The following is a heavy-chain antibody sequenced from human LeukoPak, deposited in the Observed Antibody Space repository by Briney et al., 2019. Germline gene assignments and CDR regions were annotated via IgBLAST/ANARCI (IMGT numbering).Heavy chain of an antibody. CDR2: MNPNSGNT. V-gene: IGHV1-8*01. D-gene: IGHD3-22*01. Sequence: ASVKVSCKASGYTFTSYDINWVRQATGQRLEWMGWMNPNSGNTGYAQKFQGRVTMTRNTSIRTAYMELSSLRSEDTAVYYCVSPGVYYDSSGYYPFDYWGQGTLVTVSS. CDR3: VSPGVYYDSSGYYPFDY. CDR1: GYTFTSYD. J-gene: IGHJ4*02.